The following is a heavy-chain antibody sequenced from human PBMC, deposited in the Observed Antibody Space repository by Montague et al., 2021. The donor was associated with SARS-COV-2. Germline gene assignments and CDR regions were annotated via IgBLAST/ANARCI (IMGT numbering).Heavy chain of an antibody. D-gene: IGHD3-10*01. V-gene: IGHV4-34*01. CDR1: GGSFSGYY. CDR2: INQCGRT. CDR3: ARRGSAVWGVAVSAELDY. J-gene: IGHJ4*02. Sequence: SETLSLTCAISGGSFSGYYCSWIRQPPEKGLEWIGEINQCGRTNNNPSLTSRVIISVATSKNQYSLYLSPVTAADTAVYYCARRGSAVWGVAVSAELDYWGQGILVIVSS.